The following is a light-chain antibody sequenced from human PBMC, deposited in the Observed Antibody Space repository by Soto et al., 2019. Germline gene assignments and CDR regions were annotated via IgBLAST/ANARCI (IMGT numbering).Light chain of an antibody. CDR2: GAS. Sequence: EIVMTQSPATLSVSPGERATLSCRASQSVGSNLAWYQQRPGQAPRLLIYGASARATGIPARFSGSGSGTEFTLHISSLQSEDFAIYYCQQYNNWPPYTFGQGTKVEIK. CDR3: QQYNNWPPYT. J-gene: IGKJ2*01. V-gene: IGKV3-15*01. CDR1: QSVGSN.